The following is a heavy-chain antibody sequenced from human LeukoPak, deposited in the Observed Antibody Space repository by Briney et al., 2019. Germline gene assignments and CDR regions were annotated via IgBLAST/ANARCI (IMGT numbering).Heavy chain of an antibody. CDR3: ARLMTLVRGGLKRLPRSCGMDV. V-gene: IGHV5-51*01. CDR2: IYPGDSDT. J-gene: IGHJ6*02. Sequence: GESLKISGKGSGYSFNAYYIAWVRQMPGKDLEWMGAIYPGDSDTTYSPSLQGQVTISADKSATTAYLQWNSLKASDTAIYYCARLMTLVRGGLKRLPRSCGMDVWGQGTTVTVS. CDR1: GYSFNAYY. D-gene: IGHD3-10*01.